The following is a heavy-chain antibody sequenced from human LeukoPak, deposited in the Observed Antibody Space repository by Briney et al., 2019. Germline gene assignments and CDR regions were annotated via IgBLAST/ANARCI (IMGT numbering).Heavy chain of an antibody. CDR1: GFTLDDYG. J-gene: IGHJ6*03. CDR3: ARGQYYDLLTGPYAAGGYYMDV. V-gene: IGHV3-20*04. Sequence: GGALRLSCAASGFTLDDYGMSWVRQAPGKGLEWGSGINWNGGSTGYADSVKGRFTISRDNAKNSLYLQMNSLRAADTALYYCARGQYYDLLTGPYAAGGYYMDVWGKGPTVTVSS. D-gene: IGHD3-9*01. CDR2: INWNGGST.